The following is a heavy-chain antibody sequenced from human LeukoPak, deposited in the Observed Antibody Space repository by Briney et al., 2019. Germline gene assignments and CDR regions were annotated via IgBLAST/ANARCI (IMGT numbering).Heavy chain of an antibody. CDR3: AELWFGELLFG. D-gene: IGHD3-10*01. J-gene: IGHJ4*02. V-gene: IGHV3-23*01. Sequence: GGSLRLSCAASEFSVGSNYMTWVRQAPGKGLEWVSAISGSGGSTYYADSVKGRFTISRDNSKNTLYLQMNSLRAEDTAVYYCAELWFGELLFGWGQGTLVTVSS. CDR1: EFSVGSNY. CDR2: ISGSGGST.